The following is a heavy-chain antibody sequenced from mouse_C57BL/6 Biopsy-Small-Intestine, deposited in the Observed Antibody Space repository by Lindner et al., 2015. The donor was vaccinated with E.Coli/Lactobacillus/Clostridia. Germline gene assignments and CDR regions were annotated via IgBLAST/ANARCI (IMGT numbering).Heavy chain of an antibody. CDR1: GYGFTGYY. J-gene: IGHJ4*01. D-gene: IGHD3-3*01. Sequence: SVKVSCKASGYGFTGYYMHWVRQAPGQGLEWMGWMNPLNGGTNYAQKFRGRVTMTRDTSMSTAYMELSRLTSDDTAIYYCARGGAVAVAGSDSWGQGTLVTVSS. CDR2: MNPLNGGT. CDR3: ARGGAVAVAGSDS. V-gene: IGHV1-53*01.